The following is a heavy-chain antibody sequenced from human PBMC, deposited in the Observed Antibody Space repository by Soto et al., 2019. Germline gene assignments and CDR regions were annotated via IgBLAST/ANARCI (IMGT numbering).Heavy chain of an antibody. CDR2: MSYDGTNK. CDR3: AKESYSSSSYYYGMDV. J-gene: IGHJ6*02. D-gene: IGHD6-6*01. V-gene: IGHV3-30*18. CDR1: GLTFSSYG. Sequence: GGSLRLSCAASGLTFSSYGMHWVRQAPGEGLEWVAVMSYDGTNKYYADSVKGRFTISRDNSKNTLSLQMNSLRGEDTAVYYCAKESYSSSSYYYGMDVWGQGTTVTVYS.